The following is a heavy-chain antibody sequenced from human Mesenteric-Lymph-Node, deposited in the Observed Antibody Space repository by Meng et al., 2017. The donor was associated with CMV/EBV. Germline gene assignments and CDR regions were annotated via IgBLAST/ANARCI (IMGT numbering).Heavy chain of an antibody. V-gene: IGHV1-3*04. J-gene: IGHJ4*02. CDR2: INIVEDKT. D-gene: IGHD3-16*01. Sequence: QVQLVQSGAEVKKPGASVKVSCKASVYTFSSYAMHWVRQAPGQRLEWMGWINIVEDKTKTSQNFQGRVTLTRDTSANTAYMELSSLRSDDTAVYYCARTNNWGFDYWGQGTLVTVSS. CDR1: VYTFSSYA. CDR3: ARTNNWGFDY.